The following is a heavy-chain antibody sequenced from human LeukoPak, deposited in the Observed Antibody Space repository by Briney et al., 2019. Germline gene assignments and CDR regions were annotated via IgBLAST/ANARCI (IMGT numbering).Heavy chain of an antibody. CDR1: GGSISSYY. J-gene: IGHJ4*02. CDR3: ARNGYSYGYYYFDY. D-gene: IGHD5-18*01. V-gene: IGHV4-30-4*01. Sequence: KASETLSLTCTVSGGSISSYYWSWIRQPPGKGLEWIGYIYYSGSTYYNPSLKSRVTISVDTSKNQFSLKLSSVTAADTAVYYCARNGYSYGYYYFDYWGQGTLVTVSS. CDR2: IYYSGST.